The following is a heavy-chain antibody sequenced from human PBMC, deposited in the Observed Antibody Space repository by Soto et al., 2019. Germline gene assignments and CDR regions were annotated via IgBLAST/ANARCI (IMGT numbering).Heavy chain of an antibody. CDR3: ALVCESYGRQRNLFYP. V-gene: IGHV4-4*02. J-gene: IGHJ5*02. Sequence: SETLSLTCAVSGGSISSSNWWSWVRQPPGKGLEWIGEIYHSGSTNYNPSLKSRVTISVDKSKNQFSLKLSSVTAADTAVYYCALVCESYGRQRNLFYPWGQRSLVTVSS. CDR2: IYHSGST. D-gene: IGHD5-18*01. CDR1: GGSISSSNW.